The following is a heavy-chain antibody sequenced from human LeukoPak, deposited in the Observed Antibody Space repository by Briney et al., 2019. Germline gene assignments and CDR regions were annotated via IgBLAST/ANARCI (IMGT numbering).Heavy chain of an antibody. Sequence: SETLSLTCTVSGASISRYYWSWIRQSPGKGLEWLGFSFYSGSTNYNPSLKSRVTISVDTSKNQFSLKLSSVTAADTAVYYCASLNYDSGGYYLSFDHWGQGTLVTVSS. CDR2: SFYSGST. CDR3: ASLNYDSGGYYLSFDH. CDR1: GASISRYY. V-gene: IGHV4-59*08. D-gene: IGHD3-22*01. J-gene: IGHJ4*02.